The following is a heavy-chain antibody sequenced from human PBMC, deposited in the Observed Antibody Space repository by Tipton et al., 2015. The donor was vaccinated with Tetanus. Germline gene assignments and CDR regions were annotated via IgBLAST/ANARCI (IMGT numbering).Heavy chain of an antibody. J-gene: IGHJ4*02. CDR2: IHFTENI. Sequence: TLSLTCTVSGGSISTGGYYWSWIRQSTGRGLEWIGYIHFTENIHYNPSLKTRVTISVDTSKNQFSLKLSSVTAADTAVYYCASGWRYYYDTTGFSDYWGQGTLVTVSS. CDR1: GGSISTGGYY. V-gene: IGHV4-31*03. D-gene: IGHD3-22*01. CDR3: ASGWRYYYDTTGFSDY.